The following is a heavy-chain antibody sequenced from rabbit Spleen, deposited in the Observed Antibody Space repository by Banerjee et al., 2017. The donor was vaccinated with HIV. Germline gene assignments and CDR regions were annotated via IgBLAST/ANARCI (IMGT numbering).Heavy chain of an antibody. D-gene: IGHD6-1*01. J-gene: IGHJ6*01. V-gene: IGHV1S40*01. CDR3: ARDSQYASYAGFGYATLDYGMDL. CDR1: GFSFSSSYD. CDR2: IYTGNGKT. Sequence: VESGGGLVKPGASLTLTCTASGFSFSSSYDMCWVRQAPGKGLEWIGCIYTGNGKTYYASWAKGRFTISKSSSTTVTLQMTSLTAADTATYFCARDSQYASYAGFGYATLDYGMDLWGQGTLVTVS.